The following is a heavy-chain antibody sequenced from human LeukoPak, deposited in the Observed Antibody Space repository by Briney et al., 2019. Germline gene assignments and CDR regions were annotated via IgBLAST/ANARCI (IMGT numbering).Heavy chain of an antibody. J-gene: IGHJ4*02. CDR3: ARAGTSSGVFDY. D-gene: IGHD6-25*01. V-gene: IGHV1-2*02. CDR1: GYTFTGYF. Sequence: GASVRVSCKASGYTFTGYFIHWVRQAPGQGLEWMGWINPNSGGTDYAQKFQGRVTLTRDTSISTAYMELSRPRSDDTAVYYCARAGTSSGVFDYWGQGTLVTVSS. CDR2: INPNSGGT.